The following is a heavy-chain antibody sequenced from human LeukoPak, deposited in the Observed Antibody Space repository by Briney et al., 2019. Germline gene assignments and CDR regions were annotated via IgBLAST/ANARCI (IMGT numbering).Heavy chain of an antibody. CDR1: GFTFTSSA. J-gene: IGHJ6*03. CDR2: IVVGSGNT. CDR3: AAGSTVKNYYYCMDV. D-gene: IGHD4-17*01. V-gene: IGHV1-58*02. Sequence: SVKVSCKASGFTFTSSAMQWVRQARGQRLEWIGWIVVGSGNTNYAQKFQERVTITRDMSTSTAYMELSSLRSEDTAVYYCAAGSTVKNYYYCMDVWGKGTTVTVSS.